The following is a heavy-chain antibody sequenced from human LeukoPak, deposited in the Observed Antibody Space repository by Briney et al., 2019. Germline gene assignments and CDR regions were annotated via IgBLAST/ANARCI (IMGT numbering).Heavy chain of an antibody. CDR3: ARESTFGGVIVDY. Sequence: ASVKVSCKASGYTFTTYGINWVRLAPGQGLEWMGWIGAYNGNTNYAQKLQGRVTMTTDTSTSTAYMELRSLRSDDTAVYYCARESTFGGVIVDYWGQGTLVTVSS. D-gene: IGHD3-16*02. J-gene: IGHJ4*02. CDR1: GYTFTTYG. CDR2: IGAYNGNT. V-gene: IGHV1-18*01.